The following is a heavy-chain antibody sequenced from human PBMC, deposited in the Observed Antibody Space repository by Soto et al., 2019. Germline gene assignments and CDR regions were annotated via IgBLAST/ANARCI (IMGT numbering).Heavy chain of an antibody. CDR3: TKGGIPRRYNIPKVDFDY. CDR2: ISGSGATT. J-gene: IGHJ4*02. D-gene: IGHD1-1*01. V-gene: IGHV3-23*01. CDR1: GFTVSSNY. Sequence: GGSLRLSCAASGFTVSSNYMSWVRQAPGRGLEWVSAISGSGATTYYPDSVKGRFTISRDNSKNTLYLQMNNLRADDTAVYYCTKGGIPRRYNIPKVDFDYWGQGSLVTVSS.